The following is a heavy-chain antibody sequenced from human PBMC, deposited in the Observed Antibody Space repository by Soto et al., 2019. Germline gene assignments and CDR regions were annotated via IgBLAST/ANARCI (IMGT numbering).Heavy chain of an antibody. CDR1: GGSISSSSYY. V-gene: IGHV4-39*01. Sequence: SETLSLTCTVSGGSISSSSYYWGWIRQPPGKGLEWIGSIYYSGSTYYNPSLKSRVTISVDTSKNQFSLKLSSVTAADTAVYYCARQSVITFGENEYWGQGTLVTVSS. CDR3: ARQSVITFGENEY. J-gene: IGHJ4*02. CDR2: IYYSGST. D-gene: IGHD3-16*01.